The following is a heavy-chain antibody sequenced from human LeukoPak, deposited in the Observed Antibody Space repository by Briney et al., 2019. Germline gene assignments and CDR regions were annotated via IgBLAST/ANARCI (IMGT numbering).Heavy chain of an antibody. CDR3: ARVENSYGPRFDF. V-gene: IGHV1-2*02. Sequence: ASVKVSCKASGYTFTGYYMHWVRQAPGQGLEWMGWINPNSGGTNYAQKFQGRVTMTRDTSISTAYMELSRLRSDDTAVYYCARVENSYGPRFDFWGQGTLVTVSS. J-gene: IGHJ4*02. D-gene: IGHD5-18*01. CDR2: INPNSGGT. CDR1: GYTFTGYY.